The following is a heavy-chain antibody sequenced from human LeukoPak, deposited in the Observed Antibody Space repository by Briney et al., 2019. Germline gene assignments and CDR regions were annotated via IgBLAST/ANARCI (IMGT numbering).Heavy chain of an antibody. V-gene: IGHV3-30*18. D-gene: IGHD3-9*01. CDR1: GFSFSTYG. J-gene: IGHJ6*02. Sequence: SGRSLRLSCAASGFSFSTYGMHWVRQAPGKGLEWVAVISYDGNNKYYADSVKGRFTISRDNSKNTLYLQLNSLRAEDTAVYYCAKEFLTGYYTTSYYYAMDVWGQGTTVTVSS. CDR2: ISYDGNNK. CDR3: AKEFLTGYYTTSYYYAMDV.